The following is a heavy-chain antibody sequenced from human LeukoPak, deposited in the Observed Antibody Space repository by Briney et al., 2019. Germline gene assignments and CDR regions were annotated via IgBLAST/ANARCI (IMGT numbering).Heavy chain of an antibody. CDR1: GFPFSGYW. CDR2: IKQDGSEK. V-gene: IGHV3-7*03. CDR3: AREYSSGLFDH. Sequence: PGGSLRLSCAASGFPFSGYWMIWVRQAPGKGLEGVANIKQDGSEKYYVDSVKGRFTISRDNAKNSLYLQMNSLRAEDTAVYYCAREYSSGLFDHWGQGTLVTVSS. J-gene: IGHJ4*02. D-gene: IGHD6-19*01.